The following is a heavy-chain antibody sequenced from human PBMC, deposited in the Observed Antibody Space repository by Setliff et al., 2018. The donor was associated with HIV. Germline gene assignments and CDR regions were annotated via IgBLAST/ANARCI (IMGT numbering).Heavy chain of an antibody. J-gene: IGHJ6*02. CDR3: ARDCRAGWVFTYGMDV. Sequence: PGGSLRLSCAASGFIFSSYAVHWVRQAPGKGLEWVAIIWYDGDTEYYAGSVEGRFSISRDNSKNTLFLQMNSLRPEDTAVYYCARDCRAGWVFTYGMDVWGQGTLVTVSS. D-gene: IGHD6-13*01. CDR2: IWYDGDTE. V-gene: IGHV3-30*04. CDR1: GFIFSSYA.